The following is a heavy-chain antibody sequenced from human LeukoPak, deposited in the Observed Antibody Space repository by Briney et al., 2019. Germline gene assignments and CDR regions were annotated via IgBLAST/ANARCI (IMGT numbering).Heavy chain of an antibody. V-gene: IGHV4-34*01. Sequence: SETLSLTCAVYGGSFSGYYWSWIRQPPGKGLEWIGEINHSGSTNYNPSLKSRVTISVDTSKNQFSLKLSSVTAADTAVYYCARHGRWLQLALRALDIWGQGTMVTVSS. J-gene: IGHJ3*02. D-gene: IGHD5-24*01. CDR1: GGSFSGYY. CDR3: ARHGRWLQLALRALDI. CDR2: INHSGST.